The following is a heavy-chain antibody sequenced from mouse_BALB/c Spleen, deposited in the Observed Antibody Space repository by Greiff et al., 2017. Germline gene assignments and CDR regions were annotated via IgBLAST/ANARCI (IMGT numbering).Heavy chain of an antibody. Sequence: EVKVVESGGGLVKPGGSLKLSCAASGFTFSSYAMSWVRQSPEKRLEWVAEISSGGSYTYYPDTVTGRFTISRDNAKNTLYLEMSSLRSEDTAMYYCASHYYGSSYDAMDYWGQGASVTVSS. CDR1: GFTFSSYA. D-gene: IGHD1-1*01. V-gene: IGHV5-9-4*01. CDR2: ISSGGSYT. J-gene: IGHJ4*01. CDR3: ASHYYGSSYDAMDY.